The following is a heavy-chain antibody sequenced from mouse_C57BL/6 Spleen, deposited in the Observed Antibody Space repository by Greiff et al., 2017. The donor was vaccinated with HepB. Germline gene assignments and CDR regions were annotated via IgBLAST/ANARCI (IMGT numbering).Heavy chain of an antibody. CDR2: IYPSDSET. CDR1: GYTFTSYW. CDR3: ARSNGLWYFDV. V-gene: IGHV1-52*01. D-gene: IGHD2-5*01. Sequence: QVQLQQPGAELVRPGSSVKLSCKASGYTFTSYWMHWVKQRPIQGLEWIGNIYPSDSETHYNQKFKDKATLTVDKSSSTAYMPRSSLTSEDSAVYYCARSNGLWYFDVWGTGTTVTVSS. J-gene: IGHJ1*03.